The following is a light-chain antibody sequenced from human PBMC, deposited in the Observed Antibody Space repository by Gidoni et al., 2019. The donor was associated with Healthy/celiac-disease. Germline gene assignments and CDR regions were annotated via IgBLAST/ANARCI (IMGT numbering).Light chain of an antibody. CDR3: QQRSNWTPIT. V-gene: IGKV3-11*01. CDR2: DAS. J-gene: IGKJ5*01. Sequence: EIVLTQSPATLSLSPGERATFSCRASQSVSSYLAWYQQKPGQAPRHLIYDASNRSTSIPARFSGSGSGTDFTLTISSLEPEDFAVYYCQQRSNWTPITFGQGTRLEIK. CDR1: QSVSSY.